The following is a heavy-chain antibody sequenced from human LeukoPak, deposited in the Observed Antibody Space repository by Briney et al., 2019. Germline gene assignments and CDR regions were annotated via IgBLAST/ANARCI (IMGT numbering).Heavy chain of an antibody. V-gene: IGHV3-74*01. CDR1: GFTFSSYW. D-gene: IGHD3-9*01. Sequence: GGSLRLSCAASGFTFSSYWMHWVRQAPGMGLVWVSRISGDGSTTSYADSVKGRFTISRDNAKNTLYLQMNSLRAEDTAVYYCARLDILTGNYYYFNFLGQGTLVTVSS. J-gene: IGHJ4*02. CDR3: ARLDILTGNYYYFNF. CDR2: ISGDGSTT.